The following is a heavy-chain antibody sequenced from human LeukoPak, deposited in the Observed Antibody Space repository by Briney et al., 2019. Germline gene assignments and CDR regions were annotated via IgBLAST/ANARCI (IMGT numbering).Heavy chain of an antibody. J-gene: IGHJ1*01. V-gene: IGHV3-9*01. CDR1: GFTFDDYA. CDR3: AKDSVYCGGDCYPADFQH. D-gene: IGHD2-21*02. CDR2: ISWNSGSI. Sequence: DRSLRLSCAASGFTFDDYAMHWVRQAPGKGLEWVSGISWNSGSIGYADSVKGRFTISRDNAKNSLYLQMNSLRAEDTALYYCAKDSVYCGGDCYPADFQHWGQGTLVTVSS.